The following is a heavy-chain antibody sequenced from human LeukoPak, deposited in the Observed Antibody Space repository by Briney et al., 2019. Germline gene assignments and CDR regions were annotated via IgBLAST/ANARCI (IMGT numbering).Heavy chain of an antibody. CDR1: GYTFTSYD. Sequence: GASVKVSCKASGYTFTSYDINWVRQATGQGLEWMGWMNPNSGNTGYAQKFQGRVTMTRNTSISTAYMELTSLTSEDKAVYYCXXXXXXXXXXXXVVFTSYFFDYWGQGALVTVSS. V-gene: IGHV1-8*01. CDR2: MNPNSGNT. D-gene: IGHD3-22*01. J-gene: IGHJ4*02. CDR3: XXXXXXXXXXXXVVFTSYFFDY.